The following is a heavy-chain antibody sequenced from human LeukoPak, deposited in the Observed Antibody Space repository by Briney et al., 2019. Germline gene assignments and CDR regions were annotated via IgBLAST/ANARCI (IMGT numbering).Heavy chain of an antibody. V-gene: IGHV3-64D*06. D-gene: IGHD5-12*01. CDR2: ISSNGGST. CDR3: VKDSPDILATRDYYYGMDV. CDR1: GCTFSSYA. J-gene: IGHJ6*02. Sequence: GGSLRLSCSASGCTFSSYAMHWVRQAPGKGLEYVSAISSNGGSTYYADSVKGRFTISRDNSKNTLYLQMSSLRAEDTAVYYCVKDSPDILATRDYYYGMDVWGQGTTVTVSS.